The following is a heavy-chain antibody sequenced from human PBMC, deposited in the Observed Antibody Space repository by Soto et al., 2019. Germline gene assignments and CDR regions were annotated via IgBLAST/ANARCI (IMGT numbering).Heavy chain of an antibody. CDR3: VRDSSGSSASSY. D-gene: IGHD2-15*01. J-gene: IGHJ4*02. CDR2: ISADNGNG. CDR1: GYRFSDNG. Sequence: ASVKVSCKASGYRFSDNGISWVRQAPGQGLEWMGWISADNGNGNYAQEFQGRVTMTTDTSTSTAYMEMRSLRSDDTAVYYCVRDSSGSSASSYWGQGTLVTVSS. V-gene: IGHV1-18*04.